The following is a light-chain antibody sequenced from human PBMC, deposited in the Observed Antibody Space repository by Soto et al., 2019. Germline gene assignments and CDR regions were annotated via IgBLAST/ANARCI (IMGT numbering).Light chain of an antibody. CDR2: GAS. J-gene: IGKJ1*01. CDR1: QSVSRHY. Sequence: SVVTKSPGTLSLSPWERATLTCRASQSVSRHYLAWYQQKPGQAPRLLSEGASSRATGIPERFSGRGSGTDFTLTISRLEPEDVAVYYCPHYGSSLETFGQGTKVDI. V-gene: IGKV3-20*01. CDR3: PHYGSSLET.